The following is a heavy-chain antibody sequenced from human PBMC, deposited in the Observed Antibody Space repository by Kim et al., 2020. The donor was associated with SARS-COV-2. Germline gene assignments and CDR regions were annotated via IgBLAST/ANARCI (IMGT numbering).Heavy chain of an antibody. CDR2: GSEK. J-gene: IGHJ6*02. CDR3: ARGRGLDV. Sequence: GSEKNFVESVKGRFTISRDNAKNSLFLQMNSLRAEDTAVYYCARGRGLDVWGQGTTVTVSS. V-gene: IGHV3-7*03.